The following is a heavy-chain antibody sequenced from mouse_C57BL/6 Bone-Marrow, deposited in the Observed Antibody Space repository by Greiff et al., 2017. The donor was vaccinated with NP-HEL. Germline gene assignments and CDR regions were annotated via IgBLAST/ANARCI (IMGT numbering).Heavy chain of an antibody. Sequence: EVKVEESGPGLVKPSQSLSLTCSVTGYSITSGYYWNWIRQFPGNKLEWMGYISYDGSNNYNPSLKNRISITRDTSKNQFFLKLNSVTTEDTATYYCARERGYSAWFAYWGQGTLVTVSA. CDR2: ISYDGSN. CDR1: GYSITSGYY. J-gene: IGHJ3*01. CDR3: ARERGYSAWFAY. D-gene: IGHD2-3*01. V-gene: IGHV3-6*01.